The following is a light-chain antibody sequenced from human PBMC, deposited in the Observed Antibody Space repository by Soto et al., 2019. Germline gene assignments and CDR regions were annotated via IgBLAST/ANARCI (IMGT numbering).Light chain of an antibody. V-gene: IGKV4-1*01. CDR3: QQYAGPPTT. CDR1: QSVLYSSNNKNY. Sequence: DIVMTQSPDSLAVSLGERATINYKSSQSVLYSSNNKNYLAWYQQKPGQPPKLLIYWASTRESGVPDRFSGSGSGTDFTLTISSLQAEDFAVYFCQQYAGPPTTFGQGTRLEIK. J-gene: IGKJ5*01. CDR2: WAS.